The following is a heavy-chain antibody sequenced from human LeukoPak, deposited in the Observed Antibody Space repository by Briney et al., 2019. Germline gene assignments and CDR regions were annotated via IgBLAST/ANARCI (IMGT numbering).Heavy chain of an antibody. Sequence: SETLSLTCAVYGGSFSGYYWSWIRQPPGKGLEWIGEINHSGSTNYNPSLKSRVTISVDTSKNQFSLKLSSVTAADTAVYYCARMADASDAFNIWGQGTMVTVSS. CDR2: INHSGST. V-gene: IGHV4-34*01. D-gene: IGHD5-24*01. CDR3: ARMADASDAFNI. J-gene: IGHJ3*02. CDR1: GGSFSGYY.